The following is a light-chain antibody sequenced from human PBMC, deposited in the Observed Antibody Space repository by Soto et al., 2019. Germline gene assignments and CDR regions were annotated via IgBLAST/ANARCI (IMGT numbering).Light chain of an antibody. CDR3: QKYNNWPIN. CDR2: GSS. J-gene: IGKJ5*01. CDR1: QTVLSN. Sequence: IVMTKSPATLSVSPGERSTIYFRASQTVLSNLAWYQPKPGQAPRLLIHGSSTRATGFPARFSGSGSGTEFNLSIGSLQSEDLAVDYGQKYNNWPINVGQGKRLAI. V-gene: IGKV3-15*01.